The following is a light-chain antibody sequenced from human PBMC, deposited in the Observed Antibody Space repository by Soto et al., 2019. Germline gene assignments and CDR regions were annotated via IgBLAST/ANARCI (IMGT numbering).Light chain of an antibody. V-gene: IGLV1-36*01. Sequence: QSVLTQPPSVSEAPRQRVTISCSGSSSNIGNNAVNWYQQLPGKAPKLLIYYGDLLPSGVSDRFSGSKSGTSASLAISGLQSEDEADYYCAAWDDSLNGVVFGGGTKLTVL. CDR3: AAWDDSLNGVV. J-gene: IGLJ2*01. CDR1: SSNIGNNA. CDR2: YGD.